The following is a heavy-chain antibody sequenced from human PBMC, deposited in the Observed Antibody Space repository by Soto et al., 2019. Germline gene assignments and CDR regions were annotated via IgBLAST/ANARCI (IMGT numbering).Heavy chain of an antibody. CDR1: VGSFSSYA. D-gene: IGHD1-7*01. CDR3: ARGSTSGTTTYYYYYGMDV. J-gene: IGHJ6*02. CDR2: IIPIFGTA. V-gene: IGHV1-69*13. Sequence: SVNVYCKASVGSFSSYAISWVRQAPGQGLEWMGGIIPIFGTANYAQKFQGRVTITADESTSTAYMELSSLRSEDTAVYYCARGSTSGTTTYYYYYGMDVSGQGPTVTVSS.